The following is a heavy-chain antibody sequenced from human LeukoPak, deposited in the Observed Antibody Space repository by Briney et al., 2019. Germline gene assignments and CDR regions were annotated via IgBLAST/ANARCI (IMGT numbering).Heavy chain of an antibody. CDR1: GFTFDDYA. D-gene: IGHD3-10*01. V-gene: IGHV3-33*08. CDR2: XXXXXXIK. J-gene: IGHJ4*02. Sequence: RAGGSLRLSCAASGFTFDDYAMHWVRQAPGKGLXXXXXXXXXXXIKYYADSVKGRFTISRDNSKNTVYLQMNSLRPEDTAVYHCARDRGTTVIRGIITPGFFDYWGQGTLDTVSS. CDR3: ARDRGTTVIRGIITPGFFDY.